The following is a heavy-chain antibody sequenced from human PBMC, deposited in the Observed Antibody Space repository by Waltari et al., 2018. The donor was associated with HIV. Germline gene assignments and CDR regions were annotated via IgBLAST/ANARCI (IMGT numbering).Heavy chain of an antibody. CDR3: ARADDSRGYFLFGLDV. D-gene: IGHD3-22*01. CDR1: GFTFGDSA. J-gene: IGHJ6*02. CDR2: IRGKIYGGTT. Sequence: EMQLVESGGDLVKPGRSLRLSCAASGFTFGDSAMNWFRPAPGKRLEWVGFIRGKIYGGTTEYAASVKGRFSISKDDSKSVAYLQMNSLRTEDSAVYYCARADDSRGYFLFGLDVWGQGTTVTVSS. V-gene: IGHV3-49*05.